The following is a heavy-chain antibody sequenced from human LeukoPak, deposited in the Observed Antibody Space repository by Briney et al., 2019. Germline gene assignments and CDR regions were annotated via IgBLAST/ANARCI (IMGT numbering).Heavy chain of an antibody. Sequence: GASVKVSCKASGYTFTSYGISWVRQAPGQGLEWMGWINPNSGGTNYAQKFQGRVTMTRDTSISTAYMELSSLRSDDTAVYYCARDGNFDYWGQGTLVTVSS. CDR1: GYTFTSYG. J-gene: IGHJ4*02. V-gene: IGHV1-2*02. D-gene: IGHD1-26*01. CDR2: INPNSGGT. CDR3: ARDGNFDY.